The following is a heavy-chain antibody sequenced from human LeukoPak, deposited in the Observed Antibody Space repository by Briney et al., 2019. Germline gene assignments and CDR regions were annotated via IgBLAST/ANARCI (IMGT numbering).Heavy chain of an antibody. CDR1: GFTFNSYA. D-gene: IGHD3-22*01. J-gene: IGHJ2*01. CDR3: AKTPITMIVVVMGFGDWYFDL. V-gene: IGHV3-23*01. CDR2: ISGSGGST. Sequence: PGGSLRLSCAASGFTFNSYAMSWVRQTPGKGLEWVSAISGSGGSTYYADSLKGRFTISRDNSKNTLYLQMNSLRAEDTAVYYCAKTPITMIVVVMGFGDWYFDLWGRGTLVTVSS.